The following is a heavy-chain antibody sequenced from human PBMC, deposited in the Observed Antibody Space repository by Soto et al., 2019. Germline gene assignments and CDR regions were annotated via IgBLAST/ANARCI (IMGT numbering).Heavy chain of an antibody. D-gene: IGHD3-3*01. V-gene: IGHV1-2*02. CDR3: AKDNGQLLILEY. CDR1: GYTFTGHY. J-gene: IGHJ4*02. Sequence: QVQLVQSGAEVKRPGASVKVSCKASGYTFTGHYVHWVRQAPGQGLEWMGWITPNSGYTNYAQKFQGRVTMTRDTSISTACMGLSGLRSDDTAVYFCAKDNGQLLILEYWGQGTLVTVSS. CDR2: ITPNSGYT.